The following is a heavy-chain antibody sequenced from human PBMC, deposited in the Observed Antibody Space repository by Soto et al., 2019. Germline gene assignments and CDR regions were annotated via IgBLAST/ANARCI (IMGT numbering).Heavy chain of an antibody. CDR1: GASFTNAW. Sequence: EVQLVESGGGLVKPGESLRLSCEASGASFTNAWMNWVRQAPGQGLEWVGRIKTRIDSATTDYAAPVKGRFTISRDDSKNTLYPQMDRLKTEDTAVYYCTTEDPSWLRGLEYWGQGTLVTVSS. V-gene: IGHV3-15*01. CDR3: TTEDPSWLRGLEY. D-gene: IGHD5-12*01. CDR2: IKTRIDSATT. J-gene: IGHJ4*02.